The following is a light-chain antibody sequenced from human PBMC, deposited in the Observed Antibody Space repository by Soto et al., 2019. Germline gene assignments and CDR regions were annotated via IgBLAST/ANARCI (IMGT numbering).Light chain of an antibody. V-gene: IGKV3D-11*03. CDR2: LAS. J-gene: IGKJ1*01. CDR1: QAVNTS. CDR3: QQLDDSQWT. Sequence: EIVLTQSPATLSSCPGDRVTLSCRASQAVNTSLAWYQHRPGQAPRLLIHLASNRAAGVPARFSGSGSGTDFTLTISRLDPEDFAVYYCQQLDDSQWTFGQGTKVDIK.